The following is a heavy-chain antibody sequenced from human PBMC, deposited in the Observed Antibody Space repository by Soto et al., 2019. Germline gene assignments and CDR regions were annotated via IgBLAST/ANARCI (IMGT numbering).Heavy chain of an antibody. D-gene: IGHD3-16*02. V-gene: IGHV3-48*01. J-gene: IGHJ4*02. CDR2: ISSSSSTI. CDR1: GFTFSSYS. Sequence: EVQLVESGGGLVQPGGSLRLSCAASGFTFSSYSMNWVRQAPGTGLGWVSYISSSSSTIYYADSVKGRFTISRDNSKNSLYLQMNSLRAEDTAVYYCASSPDYDYIWGSYRPDYCFDYWGQGTLVTVSS. CDR3: ASSPDYDYIWGSYRPDYCFDY.